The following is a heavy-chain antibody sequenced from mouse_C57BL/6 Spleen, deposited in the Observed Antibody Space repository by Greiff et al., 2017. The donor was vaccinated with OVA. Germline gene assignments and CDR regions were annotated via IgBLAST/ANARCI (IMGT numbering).Heavy chain of an antibody. J-gene: IGHJ3*01. CDR1: GFTFSDYG. V-gene: IGHV5-17*01. Sequence: EVMLVESGGGLVKPGGSLKLSCAASGFTFSDYGMHWVRQAPEKGLEWVAYISSGSSTIYYADTVKGRFTISRDNAKNTLFLQMTSLRSEDTAMYYCARGESYALFAYWGQGTLVTVSA. D-gene: IGHD2-12*01. CDR2: ISSGSSTI. CDR3: ARGESYALFAY.